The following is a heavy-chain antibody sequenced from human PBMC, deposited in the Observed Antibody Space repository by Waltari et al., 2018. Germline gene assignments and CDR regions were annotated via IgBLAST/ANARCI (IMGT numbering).Heavy chain of an antibody. CDR1: GGTFSSYA. V-gene: IGHV1-69*08. CDR3: GGGGLSGGVMDV. D-gene: IGHD3-10*01. J-gene: IGHJ6*02. Sequence: QVQLVQSGAAVKKPGSSVKVSCKASGGTFSSYAISWVRQAPGQGLEWMGRIIPILGTANYAQKCQGRVTMTANKATSTAYMELSSLRSEDTAVYYCGGGGLSGGVMDVWGQGTTVTVSS. CDR2: IIPILGTA.